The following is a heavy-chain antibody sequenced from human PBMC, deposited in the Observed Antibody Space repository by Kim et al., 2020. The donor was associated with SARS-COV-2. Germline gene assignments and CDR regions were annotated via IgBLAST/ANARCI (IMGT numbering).Heavy chain of an antibody. CDR3: ARHGYSGYDFGY. J-gene: IGHJ4*02. V-gene: IGHV4-39*01. D-gene: IGHD5-12*01. Sequence: PPLRSRVTLSVDTSKNQFSLKLSSVTAADTAVYYCARHGYSGYDFGYWGQGTLVTVSS.